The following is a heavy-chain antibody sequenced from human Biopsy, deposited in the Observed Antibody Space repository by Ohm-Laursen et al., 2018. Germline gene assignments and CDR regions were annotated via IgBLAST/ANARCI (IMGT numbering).Heavy chain of an antibody. CDR1: GFTFHDYA. CDR3: VKDSVLYYGVDYFDF. J-gene: IGHJ4*02. V-gene: IGHV3-9*01. Sequence: SLRLSCTASGFTFHDYAMHWVRQVPGKGLEWVSVISWNSGGIGYADSVKGRFTISRDNAKNSLYLQMNSLRLEDTAFYYCVKDSVLYYGVDYFDFWGQGTLVTVSS. CDR2: ISWNSGGI. D-gene: IGHD1-26*01.